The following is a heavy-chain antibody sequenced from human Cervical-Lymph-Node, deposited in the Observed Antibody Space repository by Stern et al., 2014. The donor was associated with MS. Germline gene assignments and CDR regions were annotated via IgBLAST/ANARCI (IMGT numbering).Heavy chain of an antibody. Sequence: SGPTLVKPTETLTLTCTFSGFSLSTSGVGVGWIRQPPGQAPECLALIYWDGDERYSPSLKNRLSITKDTSKNQVVLTMTSMDPVDTATYYCARRPSSGSFDYWGQGTLVTVSS. D-gene: IGHD3-22*01. V-gene: IGHV2-5*02. CDR1: GFSLSTSGVG. CDR2: IYWDGDE. CDR3: ARRPSSGSFDY. J-gene: IGHJ4*02.